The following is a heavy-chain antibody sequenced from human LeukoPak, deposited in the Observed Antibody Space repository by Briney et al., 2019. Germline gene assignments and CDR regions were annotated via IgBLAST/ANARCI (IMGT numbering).Heavy chain of an antibody. Sequence: PGGSLRLSCAASGFTFSSHAMHWARQAPGKGLEWVAVISYDGSNKYYADSVKGRFTISRDNSKNTLYLQMNSLRAEDTAVYYCARDGQGWLMSIGYYYFDYWGQGTLVTVSS. CDR3: ARDGQGWLMSIGYYYFDY. V-gene: IGHV3-30-3*01. CDR2: ISYDGSNK. CDR1: GFTFSSHA. D-gene: IGHD2-15*01. J-gene: IGHJ4*02.